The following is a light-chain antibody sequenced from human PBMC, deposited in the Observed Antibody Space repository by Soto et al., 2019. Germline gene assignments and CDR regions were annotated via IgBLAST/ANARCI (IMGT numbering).Light chain of an antibody. J-gene: IGKJ5*01. CDR1: QSVSSY. CDR2: DAS. CDR3: QQRSNWPPST. V-gene: IGKV3-11*01. Sequence: EIVLTQSPATLSLSPGERATLSCRARQSVSSYLAWYQQKPGQAPRLLIYDASNRATGIPARFSGSGSGTEFTLTISSLEPEDFAVYYCQQRSNWPPSTFGQGTRLEIK.